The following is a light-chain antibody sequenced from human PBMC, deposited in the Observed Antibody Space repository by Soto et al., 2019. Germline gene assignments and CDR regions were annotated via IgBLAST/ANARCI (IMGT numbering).Light chain of an antibody. J-gene: IGLJ1*01. CDR2: GNS. Sequence: QSVLTQPPSLSGAPGPRVTISCTGNSSNIGAGYDVHWYQQLPGTAPKLLIYGNSNRPSGVPDRFSGSKSGTSASLAITGLQAEDEADYYCQSYDSSLSGYVFGTGTKVTVL. V-gene: IGLV1-40*01. CDR1: SSNIGAGYD. CDR3: QSYDSSLSGYV.